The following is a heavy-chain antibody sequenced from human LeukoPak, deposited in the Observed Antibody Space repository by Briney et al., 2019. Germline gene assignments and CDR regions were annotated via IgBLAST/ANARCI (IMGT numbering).Heavy chain of an antibody. Sequence: SVKVSCKAFGGTFSSYAISWVRQAPGQGLEWMGGIIPIFGTASYAQKFQGRVTITADESTSTAYMELSSLRSEDTAVYYCARDLGDSFDYWGQGTLVTVSS. CDR2: IIPIFGTA. J-gene: IGHJ4*02. CDR3: ARDLGDSFDY. V-gene: IGHV1-69*01. CDR1: GGTFSSYA. D-gene: IGHD3-10*01.